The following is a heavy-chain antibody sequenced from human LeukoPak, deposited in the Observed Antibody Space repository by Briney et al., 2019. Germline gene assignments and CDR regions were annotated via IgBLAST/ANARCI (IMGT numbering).Heavy chain of an antibody. J-gene: IGHJ5*02. CDR2: IYHSGRT. Sequence: SETLSLTCAVSGGSISSSLYSWSWIRQPPGKGLEWIGYIYHSGRTYYNPSLKNRVTISVDRSKNQFSLKLRSVTAADTAVYYCARGGSILSFGESRPSPRFDPWGQGILVTASS. CDR3: ARGGSILSFGESRPSPRFDP. D-gene: IGHD3-10*01. V-gene: IGHV4-30-2*01. CDR1: GGSISSSLYS.